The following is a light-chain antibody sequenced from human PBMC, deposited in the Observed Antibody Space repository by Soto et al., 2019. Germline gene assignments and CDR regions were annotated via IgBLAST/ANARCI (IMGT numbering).Light chain of an antibody. J-gene: IGKJ1*01. CDR3: KQYDNWPT. CDR1: QSISSN. CDR2: GAS. V-gene: IGKV3-15*01. Sequence: EIVMTQSPATLSVSPGERATLSCRASQSISSNLVWYQQKAGQAPRPLIYGASTRATGIQASFSGSGSGTEFTLTIRSLQSEDFAVYYCKQYDNWPTFGQGTKVDIK.